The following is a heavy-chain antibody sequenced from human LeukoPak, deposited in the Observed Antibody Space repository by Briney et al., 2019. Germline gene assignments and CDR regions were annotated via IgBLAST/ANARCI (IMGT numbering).Heavy chain of an antibody. V-gene: IGHV4-59*01. D-gene: IGHD6-13*01. CDR2: IYYSGST. Sequence: SETLSLTCTVSGGSISSYYWSWIRQPPEKGVEWIGYIYYSGSTNYNPSLKSRVTISVDTSKNQFSLKLSSVTAADTAVYYCARGRIAAAGSFDYWGQGTLVTVSS. CDR3: ARGRIAAAGSFDY. J-gene: IGHJ4*02. CDR1: GGSISSYY.